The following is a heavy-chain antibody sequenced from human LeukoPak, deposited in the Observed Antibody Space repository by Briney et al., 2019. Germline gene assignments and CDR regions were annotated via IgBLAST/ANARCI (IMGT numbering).Heavy chain of an antibody. CDR2: IYHSGST. CDR1: GYSISSGYY. CDR3: ARDRHYYSSSGYYFKFERNPNDAFDI. Sequence: SETLSLTCTVSGYSISSGYYWGWIRQPPGKGLEWIGSIYHSGSTYYNPSLKSRVTISVDTSKNQFSLKLSSVTAADTAVYYCARDRHYYSSSGYYFKFERNPNDAFDIWGQGTMVTVSS. J-gene: IGHJ3*02. V-gene: IGHV4-38-2*02. D-gene: IGHD3-22*01.